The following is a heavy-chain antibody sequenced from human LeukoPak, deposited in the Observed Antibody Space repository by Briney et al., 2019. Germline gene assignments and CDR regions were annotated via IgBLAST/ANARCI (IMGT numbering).Heavy chain of an antibody. CDR1: AFIFNNYY. CDR2: ISNSGSTM. CDR3: ARRFDL. Sequence: PGGSLRLSCAASAFIFNNYYMSWIRQAPEKGLECVSYISNSGSTMFYADSVKGRFTISRDNAKKSLYLQMNSLRAEDTAVYYCARRFDLWGQGTLVTVSS. J-gene: IGHJ4*02. V-gene: IGHV3-11*04.